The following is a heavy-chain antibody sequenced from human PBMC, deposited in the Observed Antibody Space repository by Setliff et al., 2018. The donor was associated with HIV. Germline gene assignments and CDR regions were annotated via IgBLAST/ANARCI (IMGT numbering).Heavy chain of an antibody. CDR3: ARDYYESSGYYGWRFDP. J-gene: IGHJ5*02. CDR1: GYSISSGYY. V-gene: IGHV4-38-2*01. D-gene: IGHD3-22*01. Sequence: TSETLSLTCAVSGYSISSGYYWGWIRQPPGKGLEWIGSIYHSGDVNYNPSLKSRVTISMDMSKKQFSLKLASVTAADTAVYYCARDYYESSGYYGWRFDPWGQGTLVTVSS. CDR2: IYHSGDV.